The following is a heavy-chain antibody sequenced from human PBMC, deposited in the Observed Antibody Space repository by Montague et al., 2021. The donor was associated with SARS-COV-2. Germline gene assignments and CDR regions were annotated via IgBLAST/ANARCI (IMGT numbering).Heavy chain of an antibody. J-gene: IGHJ6*02. CDR3: ARDHMTILPMVYYYGMDV. CDR1: GGSISSYY. Sequence: SETLSLTCTVSGGSISSYYWSWIRQPAGKGLEWIGRIYPSGSTKYNPSLKSRVTMSVDTSKNQFSLKLSSVTAADTAVYYCARDHMTILPMVYYYGMDVWGQGTTVTVSS. D-gene: IGHD4/OR15-4a*01. CDR2: IYPSGST. V-gene: IGHV4-4*07.